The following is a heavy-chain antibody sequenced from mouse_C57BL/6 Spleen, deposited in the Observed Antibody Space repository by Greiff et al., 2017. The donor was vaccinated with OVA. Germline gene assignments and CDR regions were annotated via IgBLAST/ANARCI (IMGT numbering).Heavy chain of an antibody. CDR3: ARYGSTMVTTIDY. D-gene: IGHD2-2*01. V-gene: IGHV1-80*01. CDR1: GYAFSSYW. CDR2: IYPGDGDT. Sequence: VQLKESGAELVKPGASVKISCKASGYAFSSYWMNWVKQRPGKGLEWIGQIYPGDGDTNYNGKFEGKATLTADKSSSTAYMQLSSLTSEDSAVYFCARYGSTMVTTIDYWGQGTTLTVSS. J-gene: IGHJ2*01.